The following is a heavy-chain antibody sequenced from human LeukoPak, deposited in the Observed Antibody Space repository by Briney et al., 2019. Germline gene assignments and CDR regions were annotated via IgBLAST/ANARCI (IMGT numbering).Heavy chain of an antibody. V-gene: IGHV1-18*01. CDR2: ISAYNGNT. CDR1: GYTFTSYG. Sequence: ASVNVSCKSSGYTFTSYGISCVRQTPGQGLEWLGWISAYNGNTNYAQKLQGRVTMTTDTSTSTADMELRSLRSDETAVYYCAREEEYGDYRYWGQGNLVTVSS. J-gene: IGHJ4*02. D-gene: IGHD4-17*01. CDR3: AREEEYGDYRY.